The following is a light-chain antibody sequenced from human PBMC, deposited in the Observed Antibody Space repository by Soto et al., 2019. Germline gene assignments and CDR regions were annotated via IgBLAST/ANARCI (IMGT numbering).Light chain of an antibody. J-gene: IGKJ4*01. Sequence: DIQMTQSPSTLSASVGDRVTITCRASQSISSWLAWYQQKPGKAPKPLIYKASSLEGGAPSRFSGSRSGTDFTLTISSLQPDDFATYYCQQYHSYSLTFGGGTKVDIK. CDR3: QQYHSYSLT. CDR1: QSISSW. V-gene: IGKV1-5*03. CDR2: KAS.